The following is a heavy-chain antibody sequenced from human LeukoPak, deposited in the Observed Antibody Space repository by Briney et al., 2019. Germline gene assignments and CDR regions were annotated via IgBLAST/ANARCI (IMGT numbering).Heavy chain of an antibody. J-gene: IGHJ4*02. CDR1: GGSFSGYY. Sequence: PSETLSLTCAVYGGSFSGYYWNWVRQPPGKGLEWIGETDHGGSAKYNPSLKSRVTISVDTSKNQFSLKLSSVTAADTAVYYCARGRYSSSWSDYWGQGTLVTVSS. D-gene: IGHD6-13*01. CDR3: ARGRYSSSWSDY. CDR2: TDHGGSA. V-gene: IGHV4-34*01.